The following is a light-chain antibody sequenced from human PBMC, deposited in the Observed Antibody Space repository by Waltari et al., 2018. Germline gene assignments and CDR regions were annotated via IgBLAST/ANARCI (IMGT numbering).Light chain of an antibody. CDR1: QSISSY. CDR2: AAS. CDR3: QQSYSTPPT. J-gene: IGKJ2*01. V-gene: IGKV1-39*01. Sequence: QSPSSLSASVGDRVTITCRASQSISSYLNWYQQKPGKAPKLLIYAASSLQSGVPSRFSGSGSGTDFTLTISSLQPEDFATYYCQQSYSTPPTFGQGTKLEIK.